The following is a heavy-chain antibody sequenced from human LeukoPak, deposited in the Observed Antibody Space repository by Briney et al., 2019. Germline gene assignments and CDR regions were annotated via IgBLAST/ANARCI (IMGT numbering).Heavy chain of an antibody. CDR1: GGSISSYY. Sequence: MSSETLSLTCTVSGGSISSYYWSWIRQPPGKGLEWIGYIYYSGSTNYNPSLKSRVTISVDTSKNQFSLKLSSVTAADTAVYYCARRAGYCSSTSCYPFDYWGQGTLVTVSS. V-gene: IGHV4-59*12. CDR3: ARRAGYCSSTSCYPFDY. CDR2: IYYSGST. D-gene: IGHD2-2*01. J-gene: IGHJ4*02.